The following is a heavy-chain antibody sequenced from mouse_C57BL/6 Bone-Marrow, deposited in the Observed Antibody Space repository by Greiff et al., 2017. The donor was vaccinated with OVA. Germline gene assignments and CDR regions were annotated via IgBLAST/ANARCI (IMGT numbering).Heavy chain of an antibody. CDR2: IYPRSGNT. J-gene: IGHJ4*01. D-gene: IGHD1-1*01. Sequence: VQLVESGAELARPGASVKLSCKASGYTFTSYGISWVKQRTGQGLEWIGEIYPRSGNTYYNEKFKGKATLTADKSSSTAYMELRSLTSEDSAVYFCAPSSPMEYWGQGTSVTVSS. CDR3: APSSPMEY. CDR1: GYTFTSYG. V-gene: IGHV1-81*01.